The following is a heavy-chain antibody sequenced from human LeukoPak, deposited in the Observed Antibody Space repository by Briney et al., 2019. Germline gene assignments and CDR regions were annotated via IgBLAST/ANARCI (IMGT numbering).Heavy chain of an antibody. CDR2: IIPIFGTA. V-gene: IGHV1-69*05. D-gene: IGHD1-14*01. J-gene: IGHJ4*02. CDR3: ARSRGGQITGDFDY. CDR1: GGTFSSYA. Sequence: SVKVSCKASGGTFSSYAISWVRQAPGQGLEWMGGIIPIFGTANYAQKFQGRVTITTDESTSTAYMELSSLRSEGTAVYYCARSRGGQITGDFDYWGQGTLVTVSS.